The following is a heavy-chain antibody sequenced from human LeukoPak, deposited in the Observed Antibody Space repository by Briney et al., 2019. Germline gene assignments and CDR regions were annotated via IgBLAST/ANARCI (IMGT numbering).Heavy chain of an antibody. CDR3: ARYRWDYGSGSYSDY. Sequence: VASVKVSCKASGYTFTSYYMHWVRQAPGQGLEWMGWMNPNSGNTGYAQKFQGRVTITRNTSISTAYMELSSLRSEDTAVYYCARYRWDYGSGSYSDYWGQGTLVTVSS. CDR2: MNPNSGNT. V-gene: IGHV1-8*03. CDR1: GYTFTSYY. J-gene: IGHJ4*02. D-gene: IGHD3-10*01.